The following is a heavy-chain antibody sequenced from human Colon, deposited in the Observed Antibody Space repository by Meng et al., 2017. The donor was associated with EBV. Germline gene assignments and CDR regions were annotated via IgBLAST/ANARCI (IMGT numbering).Heavy chain of an antibody. CDR3: LRGSGGSV. CDR1: CDSITNQNW. V-gene: IGHV4-4*02. Sequence: GQVAAPVHELVKPSRPLHFACAGVCDSITNQNWWAWIRQPPGEGLEWIGEIPNRGSSAYNPSLKSRVSMSIDKSKNQFSLKLTSVTAADTVVYHCLRGSGGSVWGQGTLVTVSS. J-gene: IGHJ1*01. CDR2: IPNRGSS. D-gene: IGHD3-10*01.